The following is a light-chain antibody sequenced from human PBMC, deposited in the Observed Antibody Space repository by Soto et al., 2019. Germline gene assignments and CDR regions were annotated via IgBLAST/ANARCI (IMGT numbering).Light chain of an antibody. V-gene: IGKV1-17*03. J-gene: IGKJ1*01. Sequence: DIQMTQSPSAMSASVGDRVTITCRASQAISHYLAWFHQRPGKAPKLLIYAASTLQSGVPSRFSGSGSGTDFTLTISCLQSEDFATYYCQQYYSYPWTFGQGTKVDIK. CDR1: QAISHY. CDR2: AAS. CDR3: QQYYSYPWT.